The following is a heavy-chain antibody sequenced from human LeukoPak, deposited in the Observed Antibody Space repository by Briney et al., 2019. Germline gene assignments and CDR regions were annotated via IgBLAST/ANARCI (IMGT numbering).Heavy chain of an antibody. J-gene: IGHJ4*02. V-gene: IGHV3-21*01. Sequence: KTGGSLRLSCAASGFTFSSYSMNWVRQAPGKGLEWVSSISSISSYIYYADAVKGRFTISRDNAKISLYLQMNSLRAEDTAVYYCARARGYCSSTSCYIPFWGQGTLVTVSS. CDR2: ISSISSYI. CDR3: ARARGYCSSTSCYIPF. D-gene: IGHD2-2*02. CDR1: GFTFSSYS.